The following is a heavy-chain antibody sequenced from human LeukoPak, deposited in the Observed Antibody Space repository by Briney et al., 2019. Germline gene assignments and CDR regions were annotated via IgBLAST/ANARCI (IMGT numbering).Heavy chain of an antibody. CDR2: ISYDASNK. CDR3: ARPYSSGWYGDFDY. Sequence: PGGSLRLSCAASGFTFSSYAMHWVRQAPGKGLEWVAVISYDASNKYYADSVKGRFTISRDNSKNTLYLQMNSLRAEDTALYYCARPYSSGWYGDFDYWGQGTLVTVSS. J-gene: IGHJ4*02. D-gene: IGHD6-19*01. CDR1: GFTFSSYA. V-gene: IGHV3-30-3*01.